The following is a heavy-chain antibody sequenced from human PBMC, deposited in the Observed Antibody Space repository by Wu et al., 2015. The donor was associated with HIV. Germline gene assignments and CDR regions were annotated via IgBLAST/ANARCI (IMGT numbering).Heavy chain of an antibody. V-gene: IGHV1-69*11. J-gene: IGHJ1*01. D-gene: IGHD3-22*01. Sequence: QVQLLQSGAVMKKPGASVKVACKVFGNSLNKLSMNWVRQVPGQGLEWMGRIIPIHGAANYAQKFEGRVTITADESTSTAYMDLRSLRSEDTAVYYCAREGEEKNSDRSGYYAYLQIWGQGSQVTVSS. CDR3: AREGEEKNSDRSGYYAYLQI. CDR1: GNSLNKLS. CDR2: IIPIHGAA.